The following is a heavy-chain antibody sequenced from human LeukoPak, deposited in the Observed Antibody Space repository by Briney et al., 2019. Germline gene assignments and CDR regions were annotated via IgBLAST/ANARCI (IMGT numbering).Heavy chain of an antibody. V-gene: IGHV4-4*02. CDR1: GGSISSSNW. CDR3: ARVPPKGRYNWFDP. Sequence: SETLCLTCAVSGGSISSSNWWSWVRQPPGKGLEWIGEIYHSGSTNYNPSLKSRVTISVDKSKNQFSLKLSSVTAADTAVYYCARVPPKGRYNWFDPWGQGTLVTVSS. D-gene: IGHD1-26*01. CDR2: IYHSGST. J-gene: IGHJ5*02.